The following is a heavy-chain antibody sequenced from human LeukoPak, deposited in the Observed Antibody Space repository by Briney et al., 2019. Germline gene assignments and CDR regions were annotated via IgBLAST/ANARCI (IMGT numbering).Heavy chain of an antibody. CDR2: IRQDGSEE. V-gene: IGHV3-7*05. J-gene: IGHJ4*02. Sequence: PGGSLRLSCGASGFTFSSFWMSWVRQAPGKGLEWVANIRQDGSEEYYVDSMKGRFTISRDNARNTLYLQMNSLRAEDTAVYYCARGDGSFDYWGQGILVTVSS. CDR3: ARGDGSFDY. CDR1: GFTFSSFW. D-gene: IGHD5-24*01.